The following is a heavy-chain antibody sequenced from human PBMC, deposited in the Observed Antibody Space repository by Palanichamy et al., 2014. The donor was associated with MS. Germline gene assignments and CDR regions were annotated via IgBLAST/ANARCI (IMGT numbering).Heavy chain of an antibody. CDR2: ITPRTGNT. J-gene: IGHJ3*02. CDR1: GYPFTSYG. Sequence: QVQLVQSGAEVKKPGASVKVSCKASGYPFTSYGLSWVRQAPGQGPEWMAWITPRTGNTDYAQTFQDRVTVTIDTSTSTAYMELRSLRSDDTAVYYCARAHHSGYDDYWSGWLSSSEIWGQGTSVTVAS. D-gene: IGHD3-3*01. V-gene: IGHV1-18*01. CDR3: ARAHHSGYDDYWSGWLSSSEI.